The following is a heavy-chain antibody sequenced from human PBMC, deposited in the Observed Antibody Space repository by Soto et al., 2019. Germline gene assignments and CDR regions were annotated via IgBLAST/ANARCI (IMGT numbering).Heavy chain of an antibody. CDR2: ISNDGTNK. Sequence: QVHLVESGGGVVQPGRSLRLSCAASGFTFSSYAMHWVRQAPGKGLEWVAVISNDGTNKNFADSVKGRFTISRDNSKNTLYLQMNSLRAEDTAVYYCARPVPSHYGDYPDYWGQGTLVTVSS. D-gene: IGHD4-17*01. CDR3: ARPVPSHYGDYPDY. V-gene: IGHV3-30-3*01. J-gene: IGHJ4*02. CDR1: GFTFSSYA.